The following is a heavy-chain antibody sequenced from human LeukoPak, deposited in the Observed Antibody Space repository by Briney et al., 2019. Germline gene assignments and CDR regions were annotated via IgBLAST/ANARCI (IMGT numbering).Heavy chain of an antibody. CDR2: IIPIFGTA. J-gene: IGHJ3*02. CDR3: ARGGLSIAARPLAFDI. CDR1: GGTFSSYA. Sequence: ASVKVSCKASGGTFSSYAISWVRQAPGQGLEWMGGIIPIFGTANYAQKFQGRVTITADESTSTAYMELSSLRSEDTAVYYCARGGLSIAARPLAFDIWGQGTMVTVSS. V-gene: IGHV1-69*13. D-gene: IGHD6-6*01.